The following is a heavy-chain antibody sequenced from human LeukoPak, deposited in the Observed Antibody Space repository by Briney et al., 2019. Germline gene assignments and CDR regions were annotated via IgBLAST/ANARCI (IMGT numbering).Heavy chain of an antibody. Sequence: GGSLRLSCAASGFTFSSYWMNWVRQAPGKGLEWVSDISSSKSTIYYVDSVKGRFTISRDNAKNSLYLQMNSLRAEDTAVYYCARGCSSTSCPDAFDIWGQGTMVTVSS. D-gene: IGHD2-2*01. CDR3: ARGCSSTSCPDAFDI. CDR1: GFTFSSYW. V-gene: IGHV3-48*04. J-gene: IGHJ3*02. CDR2: ISSSKSTI.